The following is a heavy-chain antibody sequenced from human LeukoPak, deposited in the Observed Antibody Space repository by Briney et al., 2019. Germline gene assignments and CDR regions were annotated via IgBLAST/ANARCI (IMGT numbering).Heavy chain of an antibody. J-gene: IGHJ4*02. Sequence: ASVKVSCKASGYTFAKHAIHWVRQAPGQRLEWMGWINAGNGDTRYSQKFQGRVTMPRDTSTSTVYMELSSLRSEDTAVYYCARGRAAGSGWPFDYWGQGTLVTVSS. CDR1: GYTFAKHA. CDR3: ARGRAAGSGWPFDY. CDR2: INAGNGDT. D-gene: IGHD6-19*01. V-gene: IGHV1-3*01.